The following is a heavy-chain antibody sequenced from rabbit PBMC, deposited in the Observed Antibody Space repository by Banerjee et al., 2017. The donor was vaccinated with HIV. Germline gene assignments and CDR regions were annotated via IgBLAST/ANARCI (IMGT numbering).Heavy chain of an antibody. CDR2: INTSTGNN. V-gene: IGHV1S45*01. CDR1: GIDFSSYG. D-gene: IGHD1-1*01. Sequence: QEQLVESGGGLVTLGGSLKLSCKASGIDFSSYGISWVRQAPGKGLEWIACINTSTGNNVYAIWAKGRFTISKTSSTTVTLQMTRLTAADTATYFCARWSTGGYGCKLWGQGTLVT. CDR3: ARWSTGGYGCKL. J-gene: IGHJ3*01.